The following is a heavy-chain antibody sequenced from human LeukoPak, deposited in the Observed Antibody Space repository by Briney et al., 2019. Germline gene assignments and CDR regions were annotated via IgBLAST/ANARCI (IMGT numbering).Heavy chain of an antibody. Sequence: ASVKVSCKASGYTFTGYYMHWVRQAPGQGLEWMGWINPNSGGTNYAQKFQGRVTMTRDTSISTAYMELSRLRSDDTAVYYCARDPTMVRGNFDYWGQGTLVTVSS. D-gene: IGHD3-10*01. CDR1: GYTFTGYY. CDR2: INPNSGGT. CDR3: ARDPTMVRGNFDY. J-gene: IGHJ4*02. V-gene: IGHV1-2*02.